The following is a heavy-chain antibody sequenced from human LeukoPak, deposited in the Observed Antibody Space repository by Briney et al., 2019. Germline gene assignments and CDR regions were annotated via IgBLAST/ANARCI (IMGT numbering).Heavy chain of an antibody. V-gene: IGHV4-34*01. CDR2: INHSGST. J-gene: IGHJ4*02. D-gene: IGHD2-15*01. CDR1: GGSFSVYY. Sequence: SETLSLTCAVCGGSFSVYYWSWIRQPQGKGLEWIGEINHSGSTNYNPSLKSRVTISVDTSKNQFSLKLSSVTAADTAVYYCARGGWGHGYCSGGSCYDYFDYWGQGTLVTVSS. CDR3: ARGGWGHGYCSGGSCYDYFDY.